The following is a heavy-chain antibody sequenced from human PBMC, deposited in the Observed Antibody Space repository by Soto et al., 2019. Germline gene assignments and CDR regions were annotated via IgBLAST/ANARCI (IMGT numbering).Heavy chain of an antibody. Sequence: PWEPLKISRKRSGYSFANYWVGWVRQMPGKGLEWMGIIYPGDSDTRYSPSFRGQVTISADKSISTAYLQWSSLKASDTAMYYCARRMESTEFFDYWGPGTLVTVSS. V-gene: IGHV5-51*01. CDR2: IYPGDSDT. CDR1: GYSFANYW. D-gene: IGHD3-3*01. J-gene: IGHJ4*02. CDR3: ARRMESTEFFDY.